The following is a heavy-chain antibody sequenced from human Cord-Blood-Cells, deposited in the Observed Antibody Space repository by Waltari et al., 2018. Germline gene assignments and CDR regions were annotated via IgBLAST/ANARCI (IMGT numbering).Heavy chain of an antibody. D-gene: IGHD6-13*01. CDR3: ARESKSSSSWNY. V-gene: IGHV3-30*04. CDR2: KSYDGSNN. Sequence: QVQLVESGGGVVQPGRSLRRSCAASVFTFSSYAMHWVRQGPGKGLGWVAVKSYDGSNNYYANSVKGRFTISRDNSKNTLYLQMNSLRAEDTAVYYCARESKSSSSWNYWGQGTLVTVSS. CDR1: VFTFSSYA. J-gene: IGHJ4*02.